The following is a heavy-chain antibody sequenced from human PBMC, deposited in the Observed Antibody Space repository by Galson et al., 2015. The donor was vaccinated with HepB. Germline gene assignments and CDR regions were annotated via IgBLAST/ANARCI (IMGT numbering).Heavy chain of an antibody. CDR2: ISASGDDT. V-gene: IGHV3-23*01. Sequence: SLRLSCAASGFTFAGFPMSWVRQAPGKGLECVSGISASGDDTYYTDSVKGRFTISRDNSKNTLYLQMNSLRAEDTAVYYCAKEGAGDRFWNAFDYWGQGALVTVSS. D-gene: IGHD3-3*01. J-gene: IGHJ4*02. CDR1: GFTFAGFP. CDR3: AKEGAGDRFWNAFDY.